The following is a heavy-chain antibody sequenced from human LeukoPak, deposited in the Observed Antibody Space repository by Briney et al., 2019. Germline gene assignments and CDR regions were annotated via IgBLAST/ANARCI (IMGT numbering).Heavy chain of an antibody. CDR1: GFPFGDYA. Sequence: GGSLRLSCTASGFPFGDYAVSWIRQAPGKGLEWVSYISSSSSYTNYADSVKGRFTISRDNAKNSLYLQMNSLRAEDTAVYYCARRIAAAGTFDYWGQGPLVTVSS. D-gene: IGHD6-13*01. J-gene: IGHJ4*02. CDR2: ISSSSSYT. V-gene: IGHV3-11*06. CDR3: ARRIAAAGTFDY.